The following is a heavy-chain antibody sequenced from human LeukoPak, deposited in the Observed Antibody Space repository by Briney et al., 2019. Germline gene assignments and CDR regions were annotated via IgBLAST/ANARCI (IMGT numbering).Heavy chain of an antibody. J-gene: IGHJ1*01. Sequence: SETLSLTCTVSGGSISSYYWSWIRQPPGKGLEWVGYIYYSGSTNYNPSLKSRVTISVDTSKNQFSLKLSSVTAADTAVYYCARVYDSSGYYPEYFQHWGQGTLVTVSS. V-gene: IGHV4-59*01. CDR2: IYYSGST. CDR3: ARVYDSSGYYPEYFQH. D-gene: IGHD3-22*01. CDR1: GGSISSYY.